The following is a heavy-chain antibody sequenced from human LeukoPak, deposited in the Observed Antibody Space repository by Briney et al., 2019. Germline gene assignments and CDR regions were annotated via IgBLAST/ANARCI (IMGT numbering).Heavy chain of an antibody. V-gene: IGHV3-7*01. D-gene: IGHD3-10*01. CDR3: ARVKTENYYGSGSYHNPYYYYYYGMDV. J-gene: IGHJ6*02. Sequence: PGGSLRLSCAASGFTFSSYWMRWVRQAPGKGLEWVANIKQDGSEKYYVDSVKGRFTISRDNAKNSLYLQMNSLRAEDTAVYYCARVKTENYYGSGSYHNPYYYYYYGMDVWGQGTTVTVSS. CDR2: IKQDGSEK. CDR1: GFTFSSYW.